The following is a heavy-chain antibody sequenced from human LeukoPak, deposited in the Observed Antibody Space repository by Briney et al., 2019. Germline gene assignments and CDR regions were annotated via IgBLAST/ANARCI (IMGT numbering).Heavy chain of an antibody. CDR3: ARDRLGSAVCSGGSCYPRVKYGMDV. Sequence: SQTLSLTCTVSGASISSDDYSYYWNWVRQHPGKGLEWIGYIHYSGNSDYNPSLKSRVTISVDTSKNQFSLKLSSVTAADTAVYYCARDRLGSAVCSGGSCYPRVKYGMDVWGQGTTVTVSS. CDR2: IHYSGNS. CDR1: GASISSDDYSYY. D-gene: IGHD2-15*01. V-gene: IGHV4-31*03. J-gene: IGHJ6*02.